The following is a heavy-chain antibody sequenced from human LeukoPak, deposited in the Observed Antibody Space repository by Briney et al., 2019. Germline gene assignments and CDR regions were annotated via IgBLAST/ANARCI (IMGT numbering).Heavy chain of an antibody. CDR3: ASTTPRTQFAFDI. V-gene: IGHV3-48*03. CDR2: ISSSGSTI. Sequence: GGSLRLSCAASGFTFSSYEMNWVRQAPGKGLEWVSYISSSGSTIYYADSVKGRFTISRDNAKNSLCLQMNSLRAEDTAVYYWASTTPRTQFAFDIWGQGTMVTVSS. CDR1: GFTFSSYE. J-gene: IGHJ3*02. D-gene: IGHD1-26*01.